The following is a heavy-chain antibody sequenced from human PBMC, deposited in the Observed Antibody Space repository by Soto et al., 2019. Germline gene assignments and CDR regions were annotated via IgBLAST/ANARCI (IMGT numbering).Heavy chain of an antibody. CDR1: GYSFTSYW. V-gene: IGHV5-51*01. D-gene: IGHD6-6*01. Sequence: GESLKISCKGSGYSFTSYWIGWVRQMPGKGLEWMGIIYPGDSDTRYSPSFQGQVTISADKSISTAYLQWSSLKASDTAMYYCARHAHIRFSSSPTYYYYGMDVWGQGTTVTVSS. CDR3: ARHAHIRFSSSPTYYYYGMDV. J-gene: IGHJ6*02. CDR2: IYPGDSDT.